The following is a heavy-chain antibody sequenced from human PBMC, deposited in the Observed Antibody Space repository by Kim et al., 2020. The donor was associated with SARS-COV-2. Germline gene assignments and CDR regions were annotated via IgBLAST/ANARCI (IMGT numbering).Heavy chain of an antibody. D-gene: IGHD3-10*01. V-gene: IGHV3-53*01. Sequence: GGSLRLSCAASGFTVFGNYMSWVRQAPGKGPEWVSPLYGGTKTYYADSVKGRFIISRDDSKNTLYLQMSSLRSEDTAVYYCARITSDSGSHFESWGQGTLVTVSS. J-gene: IGHJ4*02. CDR1: GFTVFGNY. CDR2: LYGGTKT. CDR3: ARITSDSGSHFES.